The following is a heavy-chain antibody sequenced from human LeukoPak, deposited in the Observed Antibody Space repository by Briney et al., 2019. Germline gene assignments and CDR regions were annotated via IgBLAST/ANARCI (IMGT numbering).Heavy chain of an antibody. CDR3: ARDLGYYDSSGYYYWFDP. CDR2: ISSSSSYI. V-gene: IGHV3-21*01. D-gene: IGHD3-22*01. Sequence: GGSLRLSCAASGFTFSSYSMNWVRQAPGKGLEWVSSISSSSSYIYYADSVKGRFTISRDNAKNSLYLQMNSLRAEDTAVYYCARDLGYYDSSGYYYWFDPWGQGTLVTVSS. J-gene: IGHJ5*02. CDR1: GFTFSSYS.